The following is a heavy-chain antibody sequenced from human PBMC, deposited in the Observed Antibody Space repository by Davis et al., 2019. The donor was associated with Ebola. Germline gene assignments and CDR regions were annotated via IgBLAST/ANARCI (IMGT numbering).Heavy chain of an antibody. D-gene: IGHD3/OR15-3a*01. CDR2: IYYSGST. CDR1: GGSISSYY. J-gene: IGHJ6*02. V-gene: IGHV4-59*12. Sequence: MPSETLSLTCTVSGGSISSYYWSWIRQPPGKGLEWIGYIYYSGSTNYNPSLKSRVTISVDTSKNQFSLKLSSVTAADTAVYYCARWTAPFYYYGMDVWGQGTTVTVSS. CDR3: ARWTAPFYYYGMDV.